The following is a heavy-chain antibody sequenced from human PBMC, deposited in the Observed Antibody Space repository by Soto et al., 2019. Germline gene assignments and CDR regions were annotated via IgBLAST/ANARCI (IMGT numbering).Heavy chain of an antibody. Sequence: QVQLVQSGAEVKKPGASVKVSCKASGYIFTSYGVSWVRQAPGQGLEWLGWINGYNGNTNYGQNFQGRVTMTTDTSTSTAYMEPRSLRSDDTAVYYCARMGDVPYYYYGMDVWGQGTTVIVSS. J-gene: IGHJ6*02. D-gene: IGHD3-16*01. CDR2: INGYNGNT. CDR1: GYIFTSYG. CDR3: ARMGDVPYYYYGMDV. V-gene: IGHV1-18*01.